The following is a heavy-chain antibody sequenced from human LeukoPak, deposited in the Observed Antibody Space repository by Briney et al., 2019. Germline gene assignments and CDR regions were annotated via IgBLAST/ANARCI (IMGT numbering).Heavy chain of an antibody. CDR1: GASISSSTYY. V-gene: IGHV4-39*01. Sequence: PSETLSLTCTVSGASISSSTYYWGWIRQPPGKGLEWIGTIYSSGRTYSKPSLKSRVTISVDTSKNQFSLNLSSVTAADTAMYYCARHDGGPMTTWTYFDYWGQGTLVTVSS. CDR2: IYSSGRT. CDR3: ARHDGGPMTTWTYFDY. D-gene: IGHD3-22*01. J-gene: IGHJ4*02.